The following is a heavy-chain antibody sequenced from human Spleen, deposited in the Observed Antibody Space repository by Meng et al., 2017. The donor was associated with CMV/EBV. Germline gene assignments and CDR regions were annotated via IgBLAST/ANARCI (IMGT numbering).Heavy chain of an antibody. CDR2: ISGSGGST. CDR1: GFTFSSYA. J-gene: IGHJ6*02. Sequence: GGSLRLSCAASGFTFSSYAMSWVRQAPGKGLEWVSAISGSGGSTYYADSVKGRFTISRDNSKNTLYLQMNSLRAEDTALYHCARSLNPNYYYYFMDVWGQGTTVTVSS. V-gene: IGHV3-23*01. CDR3: ARSLNPNYYYYFMDV.